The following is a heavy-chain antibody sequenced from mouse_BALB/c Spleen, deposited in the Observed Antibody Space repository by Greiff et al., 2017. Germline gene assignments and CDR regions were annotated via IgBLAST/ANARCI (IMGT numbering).Heavy chain of an antibody. Sequence: VQLQQPGAELVRPGASVKLSCKASGYTFTSYWINWVKQRPGQGLEWIGNIYPSDSYTNYNQKFKDKATLTVDKSSSTAYMQLSSPTSEDSAVYYCTREGNYYGSTSSWYFDVWGAGTTVTVSS. CDR2: IYPSDSYT. V-gene: IGHV1-69*02. CDR1: GYTFTSYW. J-gene: IGHJ1*01. D-gene: IGHD1-1*01. CDR3: TREGNYYGSTSSWYFDV.